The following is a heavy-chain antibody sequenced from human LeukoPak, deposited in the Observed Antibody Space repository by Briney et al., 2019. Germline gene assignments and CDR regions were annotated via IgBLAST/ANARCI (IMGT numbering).Heavy chain of an antibody. CDR3: ARVYYSNSYDYWYFDL. CDR2: INHSGST. J-gene: IGHJ2*01. Sequence: SETLSLTYAVYGGSFSGYYWSWIRQPPGKGLEWIGEINHSGSTNYNPSLKSRVTISVDTSKNQFSLKLSSVTAADTAVYYCARVYYSNSYDYWYFDLWGRGTLVTVSS. CDR1: GGSFSGYY. V-gene: IGHV4-34*01. D-gene: IGHD6-13*01.